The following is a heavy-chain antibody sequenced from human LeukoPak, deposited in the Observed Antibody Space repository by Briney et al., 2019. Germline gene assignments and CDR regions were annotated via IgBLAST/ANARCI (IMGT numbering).Heavy chain of an antibody. D-gene: IGHD6-25*01. CDR2: ISGSGGST. CDR3: ARAPIPFYYDSSAYYSDH. J-gene: IGHJ4*02. CDR1: GFTFSSYA. Sequence: SGGSLRLSCAASGFTFSSYAMSWVRQAPGKGLEWVSAISGSGGSTYYADSVMGRFTISRDNSKNTLYLQMNSLRAEDTAIYYCARAPIPFYYDSSAYYSDHWGQGTLVTVSS. V-gene: IGHV3-23*01.